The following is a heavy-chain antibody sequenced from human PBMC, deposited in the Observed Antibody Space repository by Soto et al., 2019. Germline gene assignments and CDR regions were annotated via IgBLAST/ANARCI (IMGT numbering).Heavy chain of an antibody. CDR3: AGDPDSHYNDSHASSYP. Sequence: QVQLVQSGAEVKKPGSSVKVSCKASGGTFSTYTITWVRQAPGQGLEWMGRIIPIIGIINYAQKFQGRVTISADQSXGXSYMELTGLRAADTAVYYCAGDPDSHYNDSHASSYPWGQGTLVTVSS. D-gene: IGHD4-4*01. CDR1: GGTFSTYT. V-gene: IGHV1-69*08. J-gene: IGHJ5*02. CDR2: IIPIIGII.